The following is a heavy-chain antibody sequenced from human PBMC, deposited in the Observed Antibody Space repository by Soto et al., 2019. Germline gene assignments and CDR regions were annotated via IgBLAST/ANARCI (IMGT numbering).Heavy chain of an antibody. CDR3: ARDRDAYCSKGIRSGPYFDY. D-gene: IGHD2-8*01. V-gene: IGHV3-48*02. J-gene: IGHJ4*02. CDR1: GFTFSTYS. CDR2: ISDNSSVI. Sequence: SGGSLRLSCAASGFTFSTYSINWVRQAPGKGLEWISYISDNSSVIYYADAVKGRFTISRDNAKNSLYLQMNSLRDEDTAVYYCARDRDAYCSKGIRSGPYFDYWGQGTLVTVSS.